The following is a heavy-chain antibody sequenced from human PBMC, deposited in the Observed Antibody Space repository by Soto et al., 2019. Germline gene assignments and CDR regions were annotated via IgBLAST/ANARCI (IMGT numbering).Heavy chain of an antibody. D-gene: IGHD2-21*01. CDR2: IYWDDDK. Sequence: QITLNESGPTQVKPRQTLTLTCTFSGFSLTTSGVGVGWIRQSPGKAPEWLALIYWDDDKRYSPSLKSRLTITKDTSKIQVVLTMADLDPADTATYYCAHRVLRTGCGLVTTTAIYFDFWGQGTPVAVSS. CDR3: AHRVLRTGCGLVTTTAIYFDF. CDR1: GFSLTTSGVG. V-gene: IGHV2-5*02. J-gene: IGHJ4*02.